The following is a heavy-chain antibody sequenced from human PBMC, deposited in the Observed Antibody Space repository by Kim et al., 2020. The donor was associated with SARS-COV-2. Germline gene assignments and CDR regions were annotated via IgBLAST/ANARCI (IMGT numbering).Heavy chain of an antibody. CDR3: ARSPQLRQSYYYMDV. CDR1: GYTFTGYY. CDR2: INPNSGGT. Sequence: ASVKVSCKASGYTFTGYYMHWVRQAPGQGLEWMGWINPNSGGTNYAQKFQGRVTMTRDTSISTAYMELSRLRSDDTAVYYCARSPQLRQSYYYMDVWGKGTTVTVSS. J-gene: IGHJ6*03. V-gene: IGHV1-2*02. D-gene: IGHD2-2*01.